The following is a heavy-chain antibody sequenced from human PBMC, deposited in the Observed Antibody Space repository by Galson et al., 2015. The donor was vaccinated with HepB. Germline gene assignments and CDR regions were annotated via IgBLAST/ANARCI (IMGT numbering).Heavy chain of an antibody. V-gene: IGHV3-11*05. CDR3: ARVKGGSSWAPIEYFQH. J-gene: IGHJ1*01. CDR1: GFTFSDYY. CDR2: VSSSSSYT. D-gene: IGHD6-13*01. Sequence: SLRLSCAASGFTFSDYYMSWIRQAPGKGLEWVSYVSSSSSYTNYADSVKDRFTISRDNAKNSLYLQISSLKAEDTAVYYCARVKGGSSWAPIEYFQHWGQGTLVTVSS.